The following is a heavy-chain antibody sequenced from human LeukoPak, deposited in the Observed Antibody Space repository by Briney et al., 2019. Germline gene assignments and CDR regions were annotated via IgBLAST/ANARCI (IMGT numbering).Heavy chain of an antibody. V-gene: IGHV3-21*01. CDR3: ARDSNYYDSSGYYQPDY. CDR2: ISSSSSYI. CDR1: GFTFSSYS. Sequence: PGGSLRLSSAASGFTFSSYSMNWVRQAPGKGLEWVSSISSSSSYICYADSVKGRFTISRDNAKNSLYLQMNSLRAEDTAVYYCARDSNYYDSSGYYQPDYWGQGTLVTVSS. D-gene: IGHD3-22*01. J-gene: IGHJ4*02.